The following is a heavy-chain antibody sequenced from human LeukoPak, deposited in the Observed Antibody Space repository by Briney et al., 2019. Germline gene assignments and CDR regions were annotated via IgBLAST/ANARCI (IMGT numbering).Heavy chain of an antibody. J-gene: IGHJ4*02. CDR1: GGSISSSSSVC. V-gene: IGHV4-4*02. Sequence: PSETLSLTCAVSGGSISSSSSVCWTWVRQPPGEGLEWIGEIYHNGATNYNPSLKSRVTVLLDKSKNQFSLKLNSVTAADTALYYCARNGGNSDYHYWGQGTLVTVS. D-gene: IGHD4-23*01. CDR3: ARNGGNSDYHY. CDR2: IYHNGAT.